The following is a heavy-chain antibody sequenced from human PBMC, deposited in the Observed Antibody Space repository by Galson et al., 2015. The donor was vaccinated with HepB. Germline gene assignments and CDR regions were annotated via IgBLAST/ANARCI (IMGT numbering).Heavy chain of an antibody. CDR3: ARDSGSGWYWYFDL. Sequence: SLRLSCAASGFTFSSYAMHWVRQAPGKGLEWVAVISYDGSNKYYADSVKGRFTISRDNSKNTLYLQMNSLRAEDTAVYYCARDSGSGWYWYFDLWGRGTLVTVSS. D-gene: IGHD6-19*01. J-gene: IGHJ2*01. CDR1: GFTFSSYA. CDR2: ISYDGSNK. V-gene: IGHV3-30-3*01.